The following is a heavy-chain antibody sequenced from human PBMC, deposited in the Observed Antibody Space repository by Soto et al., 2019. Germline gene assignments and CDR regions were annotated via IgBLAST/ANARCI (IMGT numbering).Heavy chain of an antibody. CDR2: ISFDGSER. D-gene: IGHD3-16*01. J-gene: IGHJ6*02. Sequence: QVQLVESGGGVVQPWTSLSRSCVGSGLTVRDSGMHWVQQPPGKAQEWVAVISFDGSERHYRSSVKERFSISSDNSRNTLYLQINSLRGDDSAVYSCANGKDGVRYYDGADVLGQASTGYVS. CDR3: ANGKDGVRYYDGADV. CDR1: GLTVRDSG. V-gene: IGHV3-30*18.